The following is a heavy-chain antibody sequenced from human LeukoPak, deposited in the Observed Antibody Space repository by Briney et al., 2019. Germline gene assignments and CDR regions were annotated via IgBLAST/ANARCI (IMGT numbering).Heavy chain of an antibody. D-gene: IGHD2-21*01. CDR1: GFTFSDFW. CDR2: INSGGTVT. J-gene: IGHJ4*02. CDR3: ANGGGEWGSAIDY. V-gene: IGHV3-74*01. Sequence: PGGSLRLSCAASGFTFSDFWMHWVRQAPGKGLVWVSRINSGGTVTNYADSVKGRLTISRDNAKNTLYLQMNSLRAEDTALYYCANGGGEWGSAIDYWGQGTLVTVSS.